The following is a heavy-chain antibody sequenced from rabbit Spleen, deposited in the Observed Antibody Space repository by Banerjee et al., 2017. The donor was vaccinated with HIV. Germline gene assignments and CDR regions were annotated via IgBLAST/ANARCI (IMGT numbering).Heavy chain of an antibody. V-gene: IGHV1S45*01. CDR3: ARDAAGREDFNL. CDR2: IHTGSTNS. J-gene: IGHJ4*01. CDR1: GFSFSVNYW. D-gene: IGHD4-2*01. Sequence: QEQLEESGGDLVKPEGSLTLTCTASGFSFSVNYWMSWVRQAPGKGLEWIAWIHTGSTNSNYASWAKGRVTISRTSSTTVTLQMTSLTAADTATYFCARDAAGREDFNLWGPGTLVTVS.